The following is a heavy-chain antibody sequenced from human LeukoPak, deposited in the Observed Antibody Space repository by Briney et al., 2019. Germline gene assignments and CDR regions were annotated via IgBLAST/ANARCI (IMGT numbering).Heavy chain of an antibody. CDR3: ARHYGAAAGTYFDY. J-gene: IGHJ4*02. V-gene: IGHV4-59*08. Sequence: SETLSLTCTVSGGSISSYYWSWIRQPPGKGLEWIGYIYYSGSTNYNPSLKSRVTISVDTSKNQFSLRLSSVTAADTAVYYCARHYGAAAGTYFDYWGQGTLVTVSS. CDR2: IYYSGST. CDR1: GGSISSYY. D-gene: IGHD6-13*01.